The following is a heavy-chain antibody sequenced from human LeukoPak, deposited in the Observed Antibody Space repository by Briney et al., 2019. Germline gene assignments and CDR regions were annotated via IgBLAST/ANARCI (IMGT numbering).Heavy chain of an antibody. D-gene: IGHD2-2*02. CDR1: GYTFTDYY. Sequence: GALVKVSCKVSGYTFTDYYMHWVQQAPGKGLEWVGLVDPEDGETIYAEKFQGRVTITADTSTDTAYMELSSLRSEDTAVYYCATLEDLNVVVVPAAIVRGYWGQGTLVTVSS. CDR3: ATLEDLNVVVVPAAIVRGY. CDR2: VDPEDGET. V-gene: IGHV1-69-2*01. J-gene: IGHJ4*02.